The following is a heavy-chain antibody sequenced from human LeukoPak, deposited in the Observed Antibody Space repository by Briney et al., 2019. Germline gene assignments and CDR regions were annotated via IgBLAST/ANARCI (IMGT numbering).Heavy chain of an antibody. CDR1: GGSISSGVYY. CDR3: ARSRDSGSYFDY. V-gene: IGHV4-31*03. CDR2: ISYSGST. D-gene: IGHD1-26*01. J-gene: IGHJ4*02. Sequence: SETLSLTCTVSGGSISSGVYYWTWIRQHPGKDLGWIGYISYSGSTYYTPSLESRLIISMDTSKNQFSLKLNSVTAADTAVYFCARSRDSGSYFDYWGQGILVTVSS.